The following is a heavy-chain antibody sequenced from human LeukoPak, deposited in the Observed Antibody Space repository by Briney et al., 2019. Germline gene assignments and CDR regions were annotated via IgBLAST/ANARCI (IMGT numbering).Heavy chain of an antibody. CDR3: ARPYSTGWYPFDY. D-gene: IGHD6-19*01. CDR2: IYPGDSDT. Sequence: PGESLKISCKVSGYSFTSYWIGWVRQMSGKGLEWMGIIYPGDSDTRYSPSFQGQVTISADKSSSTTYLQWSTLKASDTAMYYCARPYSTGWYPFDYWGQGTLVTVSS. CDR1: GYSFTSYW. V-gene: IGHV5-51*01. J-gene: IGHJ4*02.